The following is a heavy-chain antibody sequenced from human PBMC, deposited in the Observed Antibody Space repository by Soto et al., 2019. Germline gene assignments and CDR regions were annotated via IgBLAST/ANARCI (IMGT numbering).Heavy chain of an antibody. V-gene: IGHV1-18*01. CDR2: ISAHNGNT. J-gene: IGHJ4*02. Sequence: QVHLVQSGAEVKKPGASVKVSCKGSGYAFTTYGITWVRQAPGQGLEWMGWISAHNGNTNYAQKLQGRVTVTPDTSTSTPYMELRSLRSDDTAVYYCARGRYGDYWGQGALVTVSS. D-gene: IGHD1-1*01. CDR1: GYAFTTYG. CDR3: ARGRYGDY.